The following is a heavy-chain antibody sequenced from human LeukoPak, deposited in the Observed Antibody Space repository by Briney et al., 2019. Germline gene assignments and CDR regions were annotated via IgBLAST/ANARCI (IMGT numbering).Heavy chain of an antibody. J-gene: IGHJ4*02. Sequence: PSETLSLTCTASGGSISGYYWSWIRQPPGKGLEWIGYIYYTGSTNYNPSLKSRVTISIDTSKNQFSLKLTSVTSADTAVFYCARGRGYSGYAYEYWGQGTLVTVSS. CDR2: IYYTGST. CDR1: GGSISGYY. D-gene: IGHD5-12*01. V-gene: IGHV4-59*01. CDR3: ARGRGYSGYAYEY.